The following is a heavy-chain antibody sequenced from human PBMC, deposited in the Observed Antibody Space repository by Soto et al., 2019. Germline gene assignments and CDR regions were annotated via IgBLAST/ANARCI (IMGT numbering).Heavy chain of an antibody. J-gene: IGHJ5*02. CDR1: GYTFTSYG. CDR3: ARAQVEYDFWSGYYRTEVNWFDP. CDR2: ISAYNGNT. D-gene: IGHD3-3*01. V-gene: IGHV1-18*01. Sequence: ASVKVSCTASGYTFTSYGISWVRQAPGQGLEWMGWISAYNGNTNYAQKLQGRVTMTTDTSTSTAYMELRSLRSDDTAVYYCARAQVEYDFWSGYYRTEVNWFDPWGQGTLVTVSS.